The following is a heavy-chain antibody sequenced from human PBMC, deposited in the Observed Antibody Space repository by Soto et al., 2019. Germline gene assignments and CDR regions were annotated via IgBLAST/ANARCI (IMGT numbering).Heavy chain of an antibody. CDR3: AGLDRGYYGMDV. J-gene: IGHJ6*02. Sequence: EVQLVESGGGLVQPGGSLRLSCAASGFTFSTYWMTWVRQAPGKGLEWVANINQDGSEMFYLDSVKGRFTVSRDNARNSLYLQMNSLRAEDTAVYYCAGLDRGYYGMDVWGHGTTVTVSS. CDR2: INQDGSEM. CDR1: GFTFSTYW. V-gene: IGHV3-7*01.